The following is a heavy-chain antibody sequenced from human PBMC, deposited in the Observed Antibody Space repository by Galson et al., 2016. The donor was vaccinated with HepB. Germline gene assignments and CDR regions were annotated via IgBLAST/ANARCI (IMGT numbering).Heavy chain of an antibody. Sequence: CTVSGGSISSGGYYWSWIRQHPGKGLEWIGYIYHCGSTYYNPPLKSRVTVSIDTSKNQFSLKLSSVTAADTAVYYCARASSGSDYWGQGTLVTVSS. CDR3: ARASSGSDY. J-gene: IGHJ4*02. D-gene: IGHD5-12*01. V-gene: IGHV4-31*03. CDR2: IYHCGST. CDR1: GGSISSGGYY.